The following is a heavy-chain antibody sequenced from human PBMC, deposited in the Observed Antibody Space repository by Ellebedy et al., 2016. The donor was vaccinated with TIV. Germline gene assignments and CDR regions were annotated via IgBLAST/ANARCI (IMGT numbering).Heavy chain of an antibody. CDR3: ARNSYDYNYYYYYMDI. CDR2: VHYTGTT. D-gene: IGHD4/OR15-4a*01. V-gene: IGHV4-59*01. CDR1: GFPISSSY. Sequence: SETLSLTCSVSGFPISSSYWSWIRQSPGRGLEWIGYVHYTGTTSYNPSLKSRVTISVDRSSNQFSLSLRSVTAADAAIYYCARNSYDYNYYYYYMDIWGKGTTVSVSS. J-gene: IGHJ6*03.